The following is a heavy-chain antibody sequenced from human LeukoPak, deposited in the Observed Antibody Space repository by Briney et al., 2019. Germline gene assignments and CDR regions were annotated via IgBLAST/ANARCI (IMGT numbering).Heavy chain of an antibody. CDR1: GGSISSYY. D-gene: IGHD3-22*01. CDR3: ARGPYYYDSSGYYYSYFDY. V-gene: IGHV4-59*01. J-gene: IGHJ4*02. CDR2: IYYTGST. Sequence: PSETLSLTCTVSGGSISSYYWSWVRQPPGKGLEWIWYIYYTGSTNYNTSLKSRVTISADTSKNQFSLKLGSVTAADTAVYYCARGPYYYDSSGYYYSYFDYWGQGTLVTVSS.